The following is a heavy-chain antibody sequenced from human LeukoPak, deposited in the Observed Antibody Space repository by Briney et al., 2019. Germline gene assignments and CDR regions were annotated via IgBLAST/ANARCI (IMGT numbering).Heavy chain of an antibody. V-gene: IGHV3-30-3*01. D-gene: IGHD6-19*01. CDR3: ARDRYSSGWNDAFDI. CDR2: ILYDGSNK. Sequence: GGSLRLSCAASGFTFSSYAMHWVRQAPGKGLEWVAVILYDGSNKYYADSVKGRFTISRDNSKNTLYLQMNSLRAEDTAVYYCARDRYSSGWNDAFDIWGQGTMVTVSS. J-gene: IGHJ3*02. CDR1: GFTFSSYA.